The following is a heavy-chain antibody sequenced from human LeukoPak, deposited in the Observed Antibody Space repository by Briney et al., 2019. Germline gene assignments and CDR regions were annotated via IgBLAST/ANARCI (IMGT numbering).Heavy chain of an antibody. CDR2: INPSGGST. D-gene: IGHD2-15*01. Sequence: ASVKVSCKASGYTFTSYYMHWVRQAPGQGLEWMGIINPSGGSTSYAQKFQGRVTMTRDMSTSTVYMELSSLRSEDTAVYYCASAIRSTLYFDYWGQGTLVTVSS. CDR1: GYTFTSYY. J-gene: IGHJ4*02. V-gene: IGHV1-46*01. CDR3: ASAIRSTLYFDY.